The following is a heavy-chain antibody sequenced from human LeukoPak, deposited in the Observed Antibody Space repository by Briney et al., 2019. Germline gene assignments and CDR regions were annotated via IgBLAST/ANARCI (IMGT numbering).Heavy chain of an antibody. CDR1: GFTFSDAW. CDR2: IKSKTDGGTT. Sequence: GGSLRLSCAASGFTFSDAWMNWVRQAPGKGLEWVGRIKSKTDGGTTDYAAPVKGRFTISRDDSKNTLYLQMNSLKTEDTAVYYCTTDLGYSSSDFDYWGQGTLVTVSS. J-gene: IGHJ4*02. CDR3: TTDLGYSSSDFDY. V-gene: IGHV3-15*07. D-gene: IGHD6-13*01.